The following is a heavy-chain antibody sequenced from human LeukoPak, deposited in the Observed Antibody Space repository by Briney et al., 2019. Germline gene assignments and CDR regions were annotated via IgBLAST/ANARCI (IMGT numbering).Heavy chain of an antibody. CDR3: AKRVSYSNSAAYFDY. CDR1: GFTFNNYA. CDR2: ISDGGSDT. D-gene: IGHD6-6*01. Sequence: GGSLRLSCAASGFTFNNYAMTWVRQAPGEGLEWVSSISDGGSDTYYAGSVKGRFTVSRDNSKNTLYMQMNSLRAEDTAVYYCAKRVSYSNSAAYFDYWGQGTLVTVSS. J-gene: IGHJ4*02. V-gene: IGHV3-23*01.